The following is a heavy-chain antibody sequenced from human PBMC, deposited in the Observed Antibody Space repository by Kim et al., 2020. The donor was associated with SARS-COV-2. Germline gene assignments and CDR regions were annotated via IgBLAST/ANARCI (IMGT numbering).Heavy chain of an antibody. CDR3: ASQGYDHYYYYYGMDV. CDR1: GYSFTSYW. D-gene: IGHD6-13*01. Sequence: GESLKISCKGSGYSFTSYWISWVRQMPGKGLEWMGRIDPSDSYTNYSPSFQGHVTISADKSISTAYLQWSSLKASDTAMYYCASQGYDHYYYYYGMDVWGQGTTVTVSS. V-gene: IGHV5-10-1*01. CDR2: IDPSDSYT. J-gene: IGHJ6*02.